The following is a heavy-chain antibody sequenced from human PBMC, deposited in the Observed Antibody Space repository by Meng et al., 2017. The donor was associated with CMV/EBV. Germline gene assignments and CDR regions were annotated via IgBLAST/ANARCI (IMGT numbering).Heavy chain of an antibody. CDR1: GFTVSSNY. CDR2: IYSGGST. J-gene: IGHJ4*02. Sequence: ETLSLTCAASGFTVSSNYMSWVRQAPGKGLEWVSVIYSGGSTYYADSVKGRSTISRDNSKNTLYLQMNSLRAEDTAVYYCASDGGQYDYWGQGTLVTVSS. V-gene: IGHV3-53*01. D-gene: IGHD4-23*01. CDR3: ASDGGQYDY.